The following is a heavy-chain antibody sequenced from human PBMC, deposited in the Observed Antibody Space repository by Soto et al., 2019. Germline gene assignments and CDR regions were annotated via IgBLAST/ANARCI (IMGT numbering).Heavy chain of an antibody. D-gene: IGHD2-2*01. CDR1: GYTFTSYG. J-gene: IGHJ4*02. Sequence: ASVKVSCKASGYTFTSYGISWVRQAPGQGLEWMGWISAYNGNTNYAQKLQGRVTMTTDTSTSTAYMELRSLRSDDTAVYYCAREGLCSSTSCYGVFDDWGQGTLVTVSS. CDR2: ISAYNGNT. CDR3: AREGLCSSTSCYGVFDD. V-gene: IGHV1-18*01.